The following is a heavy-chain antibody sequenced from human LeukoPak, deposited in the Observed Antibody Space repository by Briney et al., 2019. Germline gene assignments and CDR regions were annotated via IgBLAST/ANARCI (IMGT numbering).Heavy chain of an antibody. J-gene: IGHJ4*02. D-gene: IGHD3-22*01. CDR1: GDTFSSYA. V-gene: IGHV1-69*13. CDR2: IIPIFGTA. Sequence: GASVKVSCKASGDTFSSYAISWVRQAPGQGLEWMGGIIPIFGTANYAQKFQGRVTITADESTSTAYMELSSLRSEDTAVYYCRGQSSSGYPPEFDYWGQGTLVTVSS. CDR3: RGQSSSGYPPEFDY.